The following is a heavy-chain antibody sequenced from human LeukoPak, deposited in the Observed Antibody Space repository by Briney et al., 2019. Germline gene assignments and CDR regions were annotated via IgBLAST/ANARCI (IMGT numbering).Heavy chain of an antibody. V-gene: IGHV1-2*02. Sequence: ASVKVSCKGSGYTFTVFYMHWVRQAPGQGLEWMGWINPNSGGTNYAQKFQGRVTMTRDTSISTAYMELSSLTSDDTAVFYCARDPNPYSSTWTLFDYWGQGTLVTVSS. CDR3: ARDPNPYSSTWTLFDY. J-gene: IGHJ4*02. CDR1: GYTFTVFY. D-gene: IGHD6-13*01. CDR2: INPNSGGT.